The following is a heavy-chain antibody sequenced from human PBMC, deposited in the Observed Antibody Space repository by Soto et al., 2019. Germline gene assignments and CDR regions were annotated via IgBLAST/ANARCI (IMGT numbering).Heavy chain of an antibody. CDR3: ARQEA. V-gene: IGHV3-7*03. J-gene: IGHJ5*02. CDR2: INQDGSEK. Sequence: AGGSLRLSCAASGFAFSSNWMSWVRQAPGKGLEWVANINQDGSEKYYVDSVKGRFTISRDNTKNSLYLQMNSLRAEDTAVYYCARQEAWGQGTLVTVSS. CDR1: GFAFSSNW.